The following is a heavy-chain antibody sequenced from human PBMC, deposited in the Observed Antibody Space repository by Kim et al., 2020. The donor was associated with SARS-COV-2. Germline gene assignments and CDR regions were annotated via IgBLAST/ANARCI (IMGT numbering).Heavy chain of an antibody. J-gene: IGHJ4*02. D-gene: IGHD2-15*01. CDR2: T. CDR3: ARVVVAGPGRD. Sequence: TNYEDSAQDRLTVSRNNAKNTLYLQMNSLRGEDTGVYYCARVVVAGPGRDWGQGTLVTVSS. V-gene: IGHV3-74*01.